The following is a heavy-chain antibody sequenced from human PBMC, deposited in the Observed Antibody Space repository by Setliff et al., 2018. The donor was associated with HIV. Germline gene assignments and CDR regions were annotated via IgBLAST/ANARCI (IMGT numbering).Heavy chain of an antibody. Sequence: GESLKISCAASGFTFSSYAMSWVRQAPGKGLEWVSAISGSGGSTYYADSVKGRFTISRDNSKNTLYLQMNSLRAEGTAVYYCAKPVQKNYYYYGMDVWGQGTTVTVSS. J-gene: IGHJ6*02. CDR3: AKPVQKNYYYYGMDV. D-gene: IGHD3-10*02. CDR1: GFTFSSYA. CDR2: ISGSGGST. V-gene: IGHV3-23*01.